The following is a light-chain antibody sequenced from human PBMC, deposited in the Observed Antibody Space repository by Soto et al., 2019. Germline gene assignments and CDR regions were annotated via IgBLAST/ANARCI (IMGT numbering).Light chain of an antibody. V-gene: IGKV4-1*01. CDR1: QSVLYSSNNKNY. Sequence: VMTQSPDSLAASLGERATINCKSSQSVLYSSNNKNYLAWYQHKPGQPPKLLIYWASTREYGVPDRFSGSGSGTDFTLTINNLQAEDVAVYYCQQYYSLPLTFGGGTKVEI. CDR2: WAS. CDR3: QQYYSLPLT. J-gene: IGKJ4*01.